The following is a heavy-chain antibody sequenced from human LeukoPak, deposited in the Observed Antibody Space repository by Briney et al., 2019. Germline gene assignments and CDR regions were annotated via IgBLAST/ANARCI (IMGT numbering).Heavy chain of an antibody. Sequence: GGSLRLSCVASGFTFSIYGMHWVRQAPGKGLEWVALIWHDESRKHYTDSVKGRFTISRDNSKNTLHLQMDSLRGEDTAVYYCARDDSSGDYYDNFDYWGQGTLVTVSS. CDR3: ARDDSSGDYYDNFDY. V-gene: IGHV3-33*01. J-gene: IGHJ4*02. D-gene: IGHD3-22*01. CDR2: IWHDESRK. CDR1: GFTFSIYG.